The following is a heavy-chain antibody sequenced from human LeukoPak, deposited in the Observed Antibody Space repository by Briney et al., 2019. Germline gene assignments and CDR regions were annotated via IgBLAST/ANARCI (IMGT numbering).Heavy chain of an antibody. CDR2: LYSGGST. J-gene: IGHJ4*02. CDR1: GFTVSSNY. CDR3: ARDVLAGGEYFDY. D-gene: IGHD4/OR15-4a*01. V-gene: IGHV3-66*01. Sequence: GGSPRLSCAASGFTVSSNYMSWVRQAPGKGLEWVSVLYSGGSTSYADSVKGRFTISRDNSRNTLYLQMNSLRAEDTALYYCARDVLAGGEYFDYWGQGTLVTVSS.